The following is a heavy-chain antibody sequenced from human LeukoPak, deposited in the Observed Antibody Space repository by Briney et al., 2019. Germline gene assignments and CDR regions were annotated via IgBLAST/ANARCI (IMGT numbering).Heavy chain of an antibody. Sequence: ETLSLTCTVSGGSISSYYWSWIRQPPGKGLEWIGYIYYSGSTNYNPSLKSRVTISVDTSKNQFSLKLSSVTAADTAVYYCAREKPYCTNGVCYPYYFDYWGQGTLVTVSS. CDR1: GGSISSYY. D-gene: IGHD2-8*01. J-gene: IGHJ4*02. CDR3: AREKPYCTNGVCYPYYFDY. CDR2: IYYSGST. V-gene: IGHV4-59*01.